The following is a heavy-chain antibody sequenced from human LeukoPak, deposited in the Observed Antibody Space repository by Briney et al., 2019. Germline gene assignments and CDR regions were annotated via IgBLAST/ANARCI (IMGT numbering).Heavy chain of an antibody. CDR1: GYSFTSYW. V-gene: IGHV5-51*01. J-gene: IGHJ6*02. D-gene: IGHD3-3*01. CDR2: IYPGDSDT. CDR3: ARRAYDFWSGYYKGTNYYYYYGMDV. Sequence: GESLKISCKGSGYSFTSYWIGWVRQMPGKGLEWMGIIYPGDSDTRYSPSFQGQVTISADKSISTAYLQWSSLKASDTAMYYCARRAYDFWSGYYKGTNYYYYYGMDVWGQGTTVTVSS.